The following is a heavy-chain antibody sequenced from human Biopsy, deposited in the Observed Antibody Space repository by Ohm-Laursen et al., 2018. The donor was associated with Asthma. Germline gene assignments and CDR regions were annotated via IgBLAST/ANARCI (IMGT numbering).Heavy chain of an antibody. CDR2: IKLDGGVT. Sequence: SLRLSCSASGFTFGTYDMTWVRQAAGKGLEWVANIKLDGGVTKYADSVRGRFTISRDNAKNSLYLQMNSLRAEDTALYYCARGGGAMDVWGQGTTVTVSS. D-gene: IGHD2-15*01. CDR3: ARGGGAMDV. CDR1: GFTFGTYD. J-gene: IGHJ6*02. V-gene: IGHV3-7*05.